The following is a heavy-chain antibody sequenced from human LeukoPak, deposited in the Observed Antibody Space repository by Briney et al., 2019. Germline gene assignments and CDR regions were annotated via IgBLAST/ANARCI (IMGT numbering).Heavy chain of an antibody. CDR3: ARDSTNSNYYMDV. J-gene: IGHJ6*03. CDR2: IWADGNKK. Sequence: GGSLRLSCTSSGYIFSHYGMYWVRQAPGKGLEWVAVIWADGNKKYTADSVKGRFAISRDNSRNILYLQMSSLRAEDTAIYYCARDSTNSNYYMDVWGKGISVTVS. CDR1: GYIFSHYG. V-gene: IGHV3-33*07. D-gene: IGHD2-8*01.